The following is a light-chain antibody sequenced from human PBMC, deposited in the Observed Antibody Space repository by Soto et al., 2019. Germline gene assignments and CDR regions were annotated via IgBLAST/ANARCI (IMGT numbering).Light chain of an antibody. Sequence: DIQMTQSPSTLSASVGDRVTITCRASQSISSWLAWYQQKPGKAPKLLIYKASSFESGVPSRFSGSGSGTESTLTISILQHDYFATYYCQQYNSYPYTFGQGTKLEIK. CDR3: QQYNSYPYT. V-gene: IGKV1-5*03. CDR2: KAS. CDR1: QSISSW. J-gene: IGKJ2*01.